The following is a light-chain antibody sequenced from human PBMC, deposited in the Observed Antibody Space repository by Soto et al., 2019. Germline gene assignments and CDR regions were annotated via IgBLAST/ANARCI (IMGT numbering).Light chain of an antibody. CDR2: GAS. CDR3: QQYGSSPPP. Sequence: IVLTQSPGTLSLSPGERATLSCRASQSLSNNYLAWYQQKPGQAPRLLIYGASSRATGIPDRFSGSGSGTDFILNISRLEPEDFALYYCQQYGSSPPPFGGGTKVEIK. V-gene: IGKV3-20*01. CDR1: QSLSNNY. J-gene: IGKJ4*01.